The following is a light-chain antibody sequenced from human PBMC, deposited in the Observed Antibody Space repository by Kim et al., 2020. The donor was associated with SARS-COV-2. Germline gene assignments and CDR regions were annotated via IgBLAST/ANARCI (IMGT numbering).Light chain of an antibody. J-gene: IGKJ1*01. Sequence: FPGERATLSCRASQSVSSYLAWYQQKPGQAPRLLTYDASNRATGIPARFSGSGSGTDFTLTISSLEPEDFAVYYCQQRSNWPPWTFGQGTKVDIK. CDR2: DAS. CDR3: QQRSNWPPWT. V-gene: IGKV3-11*01. CDR1: QSVSSY.